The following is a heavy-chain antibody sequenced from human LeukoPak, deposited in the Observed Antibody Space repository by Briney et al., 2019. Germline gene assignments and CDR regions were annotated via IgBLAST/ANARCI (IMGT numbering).Heavy chain of an antibody. J-gene: IGHJ5*02. D-gene: IGHD3-10*01. Sequence: GGSLRLSCAASVLTFSIYSMSWVRQAPGQGLEWVAIINQDGSEKYYVDSLKGRFTIARDNTKNSLYLQMNSLRAEDTAVYYCARRGNYYGSGSNNRFDPWGQGTLVTVSS. V-gene: IGHV3-7*01. CDR1: VLTFSIYS. CDR2: INQDGSEK. CDR3: ARRGNYYGSGSNNRFDP.